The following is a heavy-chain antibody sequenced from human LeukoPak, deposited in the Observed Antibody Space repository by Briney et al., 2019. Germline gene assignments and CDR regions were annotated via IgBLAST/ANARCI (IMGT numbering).Heavy chain of an antibody. V-gene: IGHV4-34*01. Sequence: SETLSLTCAVYGGSFSGYYWSWIRQPPGKRLEWIVEINHSGSTNYNPSLQSRVTISVDTSKNQFSLKWSSVTAADTAVYYCARVRGYGGWFDPWGQGTLVTVSS. CDR1: GGSFSGYY. CDR2: INHSGST. J-gene: IGHJ5*02. CDR3: ARVRGYGGWFDP. D-gene: IGHD2-15*01.